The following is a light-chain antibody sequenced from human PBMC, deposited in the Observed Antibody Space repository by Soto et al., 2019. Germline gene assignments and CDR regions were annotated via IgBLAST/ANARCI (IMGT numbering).Light chain of an antibody. CDR2: EDT. V-gene: IGLV2-23*02. Sequence: QSVLTQPASVSGSPGQSITISCTGTKTDIGNYNLVSWYQRHPDKAPKLIIYEDTKRPSGISNRFSASKSGTTASLTISGLQAEDEADYHCSSFAGSGTFVVFGGGTKLTVL. J-gene: IGLJ2*01. CDR1: KTDIGNYNL. CDR3: SSFAGSGTFVV.